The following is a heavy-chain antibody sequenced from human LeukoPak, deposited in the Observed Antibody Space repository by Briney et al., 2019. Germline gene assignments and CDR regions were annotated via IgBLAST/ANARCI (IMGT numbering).Heavy chain of an antibody. V-gene: IGHV4-4*07. Sequence: KPSETLSLICTVSGGSISYYYWSWIRQPAGGGLEWIGRIYISGSTNYNPSLKSRVTISIDKSNNQFFLKLNSVTAADTAVYYCARESPTYSSGWYKDFWGQGTLVTVSS. D-gene: IGHD6-19*01. J-gene: IGHJ4*02. CDR2: IYISGST. CDR3: ARESPTYSSGWYKDF. CDR1: GGSISYYY.